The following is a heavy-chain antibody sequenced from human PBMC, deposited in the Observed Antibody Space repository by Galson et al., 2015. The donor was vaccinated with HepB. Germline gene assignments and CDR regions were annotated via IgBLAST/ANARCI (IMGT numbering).Heavy chain of an antibody. Sequence: SLRLSCAASGFTFSTSWMSWVRQAPAKGLEWVANINPDGSGKSYVDSVTGRFTISRDNAKNSLYLQMNSLRAEDTAVYYCAKDLGITAAGPTVAFDIWGQGTMVTVSS. V-gene: IGHV3-7*01. J-gene: IGHJ3*02. D-gene: IGHD6-13*01. CDR2: INPDGSGK. CDR3: AKDLGITAAGPTVAFDI. CDR1: GFTFSTSW.